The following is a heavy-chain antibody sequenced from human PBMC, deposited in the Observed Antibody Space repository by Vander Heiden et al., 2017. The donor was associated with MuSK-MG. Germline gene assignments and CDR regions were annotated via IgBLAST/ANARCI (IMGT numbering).Heavy chain of an antibody. D-gene: IGHD2-2*01. J-gene: IGHJ6*03. CDR2: INPNSGGT. CDR3: ARAAGHCSSTSCYWNYYYYMDV. V-gene: IGHV1-2*04. Sequence: QVQLVHSGAEVKKPGASVNVSCKASGYTFTGYYLHWVRQAPGQGLEWMGWINPNSGGTNYAQKFQGWVTMTRDTSISTAYMELSRLRSDDTAVYYCARAAGHCSSTSCYWNYYYYMDVWGKGTTVTVSS. CDR1: GYTFTGYY.